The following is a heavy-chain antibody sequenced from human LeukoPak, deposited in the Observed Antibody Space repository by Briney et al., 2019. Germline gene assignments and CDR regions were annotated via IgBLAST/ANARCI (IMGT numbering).Heavy chain of an antibody. V-gene: IGHV1-8*01. Sequence: ASVKVSCKAYGDTFTSYDINWVRQATGQGLEWMGWKNPNSGNTGYAQKFQGRVTMTRNTSISTAYMELSSLRSEDTAVYYCARTHSSGWYSVFYYYYGMDVRGQGTTVTVSS. CDR2: KNPNSGNT. J-gene: IGHJ6*02. CDR3: ARTHSSGWYSVFYYYYGMDV. D-gene: IGHD6-19*01. CDR1: GDTFTSYD.